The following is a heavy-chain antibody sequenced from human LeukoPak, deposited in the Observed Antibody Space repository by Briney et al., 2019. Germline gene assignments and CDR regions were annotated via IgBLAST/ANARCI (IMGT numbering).Heavy chain of an antibody. CDR2: IKQDGSEK. Sequence: GGFLRLSCAASGFSFSSYWMSWVRQAPGKGLEWVAHIKQDGSEKYYVDSVKGRFTISRDNVKNSLYLQMDSLRVEDTAVYYCARGGKFYYDSSGYPGDYWGQGTLVTVSS. CDR1: GFSFSSYW. J-gene: IGHJ4*02. D-gene: IGHD3-22*01. CDR3: ARGGKFYYDSSGYPGDY. V-gene: IGHV3-7*01.